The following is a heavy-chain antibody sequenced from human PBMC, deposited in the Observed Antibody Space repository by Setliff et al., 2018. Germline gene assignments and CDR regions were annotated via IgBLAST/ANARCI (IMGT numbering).Heavy chain of an antibody. J-gene: IGHJ3*02. V-gene: IGHV5-51*01. CDR2: IYPGDSDT. CDR3: ARQTESGDDAFDI. Sequence: GESLKISCRGSGYSFTSYWIAWVRQMPGKGLEWMGIIYPGDSDTRYSPSFQGQVTISADKSISTAYLQWSSLKASDTAMYYCARQTESGDDAFDIWGQGTMVTVSS. CDR1: GYSFTSYW. D-gene: IGHD7-27*01.